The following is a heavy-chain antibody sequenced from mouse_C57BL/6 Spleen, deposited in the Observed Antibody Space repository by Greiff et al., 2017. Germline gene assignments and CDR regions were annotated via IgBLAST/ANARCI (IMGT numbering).Heavy chain of an antibody. J-gene: IGHJ2*01. V-gene: IGHV3-6*01. CDR3: ARGGLSNYFDY. CDR1: GYSITSGYY. D-gene: IGHD1-1*01. Sequence: VQLKESGPGLVKPSQSLSLTCSVTGYSITSGYYWNWIRQFPGNKLEWMGYISYDGSNNYNPSLKNRISITRDTSKNQFFLKLNSVTTEDTATYYCARGGLSNYFDYWGQGTTLTVSS. CDR2: ISYDGSN.